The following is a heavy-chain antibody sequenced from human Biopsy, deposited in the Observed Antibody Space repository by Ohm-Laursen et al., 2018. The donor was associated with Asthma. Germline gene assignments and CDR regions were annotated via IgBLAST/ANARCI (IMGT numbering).Heavy chain of an antibody. J-gene: IGHJ4*02. V-gene: IGHV1-69*13. CDR1: GGTFNTYV. D-gene: IGHD2-2*01. CDR3: ARKAGSCISRTCYSLDF. CDR2: VNSVFGTT. Sequence: SVKVSCKPLGGTFNTYVIGWVRQAPGQGLEWMGGVNSVFGTTTYPQKFQDRVTITADDSASTVYMELSSLRSEDTAVYYCARKAGSCISRTCYSLDFWGQGTLVTVSS.